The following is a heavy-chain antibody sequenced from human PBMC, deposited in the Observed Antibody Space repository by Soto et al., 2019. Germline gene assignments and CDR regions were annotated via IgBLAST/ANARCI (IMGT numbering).Heavy chain of an antibody. J-gene: IGHJ4*02. CDR3: AKDIGLRYFDWLPINYFDY. Sequence: GGSLRLSCAASGFTFSSYAMSWVRQAPGKGLEWVSAISGSGGSTYYADSVKGRFTISRDNSKNTLYLQMNSLRAEDTAVYYCAKDIGLRYFDWLPINYFDYWGQGTLVTVSS. V-gene: IGHV3-23*01. D-gene: IGHD3-9*01. CDR1: GFTFSSYA. CDR2: ISGSGGST.